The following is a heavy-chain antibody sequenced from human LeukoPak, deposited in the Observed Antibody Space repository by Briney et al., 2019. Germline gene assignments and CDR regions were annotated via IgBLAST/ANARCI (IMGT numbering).Heavy chain of an antibody. CDR1: GYTSTSYD. V-gene: IGHV1-8*03. D-gene: IGHD2-21*02. CDR3: ARGTAIKGRSRYYYMDV. J-gene: IGHJ6*03. Sequence: ASVKVSCKASGYTSTSYDINWVRQATGQGLEWMGWMNPNSGNTGYAQKFQGRVTITRNTSISTAYMELSSLRSEDTAVYYCARGTAIKGRSRYYYMDVWGKGTTVTVSS. CDR2: MNPNSGNT.